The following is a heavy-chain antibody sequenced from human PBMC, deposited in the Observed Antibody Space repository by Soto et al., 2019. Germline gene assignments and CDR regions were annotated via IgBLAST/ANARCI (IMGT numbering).Heavy chain of an antibody. D-gene: IGHD2-2*01. Sequence: SETLSLTCAVYVGSFSGYYWSWIRQPPGKGLEWIGEINHSGSTNYNPSLKSRVTISVDTSKNQFSLKLSSVTAADTAVYYCARGGHLGIYCSSTSCYFSSGYGRFDYWGQGTLVTVSS. CDR1: VGSFSGYY. J-gene: IGHJ4*02. CDR3: ARGGHLGIYCSSTSCYFSSGYGRFDY. CDR2: INHSGST. V-gene: IGHV4-34*01.